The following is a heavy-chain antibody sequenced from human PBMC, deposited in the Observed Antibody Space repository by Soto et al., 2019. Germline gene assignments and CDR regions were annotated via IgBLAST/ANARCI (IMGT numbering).Heavy chain of an antibody. CDR3: ANSGAPHQGAGGFDP. CDR1: GFGISTSRVG. CDR2: IDWDDDK. Sequence: FGPTLVNRRHTLTRNCAFSGFGISTSRVGLGWIRRPPGKALEWLALIDWDDDKRYSQSLKSRLTITKDTSKNQVDLTMTIMDPAETATYYCANSGAPHQGAGGFDPWCQGTLDT. J-gene: IGHJ5*02. V-gene: IGHV2-5*02. D-gene: IGHD1-26*01.